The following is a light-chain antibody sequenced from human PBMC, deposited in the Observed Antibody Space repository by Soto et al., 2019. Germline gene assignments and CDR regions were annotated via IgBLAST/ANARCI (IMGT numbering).Light chain of an antibody. V-gene: IGLV3-21*04. CDR1: NIGSKS. J-gene: IGLJ2*01. Sequence: SYELTQPPSVSVAPGKTARINCGGNNIGSKSVHWYQQKPGQAPVLVIYYDSDRPSGIPERFSGSNSGNTATLTISRVEAGDEADYYCQVWDSSSDHRVFGGGTQLTVL. CDR3: QVWDSSSDHRV. CDR2: YDS.